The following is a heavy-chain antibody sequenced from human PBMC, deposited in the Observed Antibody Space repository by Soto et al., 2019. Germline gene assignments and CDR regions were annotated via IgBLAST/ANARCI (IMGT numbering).Heavy chain of an antibody. D-gene: IGHD3-16*01. Sequence: QVQLVQSGAEVKKPGASVKVSCKTSGYTFTAYYIHWVRQAPGQGLEWMGWINPNSGGTKYAQKFQDRVTMTRDTSISTAYMELSRLRSDDTAFYYCATDAYTNSAGRFDPWGQGTLVTVSS. CDR1: GYTFTAYY. CDR3: ATDAYTNSAGRFDP. CDR2: INPNSGGT. V-gene: IGHV1-2*02. J-gene: IGHJ5*02.